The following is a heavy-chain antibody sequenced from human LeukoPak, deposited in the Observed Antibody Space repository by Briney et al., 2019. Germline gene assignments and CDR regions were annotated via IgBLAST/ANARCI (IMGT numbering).Heavy chain of an antibody. Sequence: SETLSLTCTVSGGSISSSSYYWGWIRQPPGKGLEWIGSIYYSGSTYYNPSLKSRVTISVDTSKNQFSLKLSSVTAADTAVYYCARTRGYSYGNSGYYYMDVWGKGTTVTVSS. CDR2: IYYSGST. CDR3: ARTRGYSYGNSGYYYMDV. CDR1: GGSISSSSYY. V-gene: IGHV4-39*01. J-gene: IGHJ6*03. D-gene: IGHD5-18*01.